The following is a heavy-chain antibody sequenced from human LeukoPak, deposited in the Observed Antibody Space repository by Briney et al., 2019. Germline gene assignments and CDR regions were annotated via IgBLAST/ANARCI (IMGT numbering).Heavy chain of an antibody. Sequence: PGRSLRLSCAASGFTFSSYAMHWVRQAPGKGLEWVAVISYDGSNKYYADSVKGRFTISRDNSKSTLYLQMNSLRAEDTAVYYCARAPFGELSGYFDYWGQGTLVTVSS. J-gene: IGHJ4*02. CDR1: GFTFSSYA. CDR2: ISYDGSNK. CDR3: ARAPFGELSGYFDY. V-gene: IGHV3-30-3*01. D-gene: IGHD3-10*01.